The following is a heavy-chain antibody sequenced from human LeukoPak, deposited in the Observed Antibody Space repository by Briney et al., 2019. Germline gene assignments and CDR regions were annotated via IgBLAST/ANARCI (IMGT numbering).Heavy chain of an antibody. CDR3: MKLPTMIIVIDTDFEY. Sequence: GGSRRLSCVASGFTFRHYDMSWVRQAPGKGLEWVSSINTSGGSTYYADSLQGRFTISRDNSKNTLHLQMNNVRAEDTALYYCMKLPTMIIVIDTDFEYWGQGAQVTVSS. CDR2: INTSGGST. CDR1: GFTFRHYD. D-gene: IGHD2-21*01. J-gene: IGHJ4*02. V-gene: IGHV3-23*01.